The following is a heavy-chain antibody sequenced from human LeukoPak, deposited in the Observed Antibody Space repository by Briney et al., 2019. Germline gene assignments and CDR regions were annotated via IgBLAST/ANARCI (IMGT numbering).Heavy chain of an antibody. D-gene: IGHD5-18*01. CDR2: ISYDGSNK. CDR3: AKTRRGYSYMDV. CDR1: GFPFSSYS. V-gene: IGHV3-30*18. J-gene: IGHJ6*03. Sequence: GGSLRLSCAASGFPFSSYSMNWVRQAPGKGLEWVAVISYDGSNKYYADSVKGRFTISRDNSKNTLYLQMNSLRAEDTAVYYCAKTRRGYSYMDVWGKGTTVTVSS.